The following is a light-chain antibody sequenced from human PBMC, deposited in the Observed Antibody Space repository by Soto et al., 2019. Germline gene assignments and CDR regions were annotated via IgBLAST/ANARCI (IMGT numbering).Light chain of an antibody. Sequence: QSALTQPRSMSGSPGRSVTISCTGTSSDVGGYKSVSWYQQHPGKAPKLMIYDVTKRPSGVPDRYSGSKSGNTASLTISGLQAEDEADYYCCSYAYAGSVVFGGGTKLTVL. CDR2: DVT. CDR1: SSDVGGYKS. V-gene: IGLV2-11*01. CDR3: CSYAYAGSVV. J-gene: IGLJ2*01.